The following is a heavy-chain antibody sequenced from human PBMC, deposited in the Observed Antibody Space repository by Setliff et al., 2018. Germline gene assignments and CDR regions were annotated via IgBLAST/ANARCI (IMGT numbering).Heavy chain of an antibody. V-gene: IGHV1-18*01. Sequence: GASVKVSCKAFGYTFAKYGTSWVRQAPGQGLEWMGWISAYNGNTKYAQNLQDRVTMTTDTPTSTAYMELMSLRSDDTAVYYCVREGVDSRSSTDYRYYMDVWGKGTTVTVSS. D-gene: IGHD3-22*01. CDR2: ISAYNGNT. CDR3: VREGVDSRSSTDYRYYMDV. CDR1: GYTFAKYG. J-gene: IGHJ6*03.